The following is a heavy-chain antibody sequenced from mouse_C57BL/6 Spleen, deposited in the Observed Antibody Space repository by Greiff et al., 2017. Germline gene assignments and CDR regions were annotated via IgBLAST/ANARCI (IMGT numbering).Heavy chain of an antibody. CDR2: INPSTGGT. CDR1: GYSFTGYY. V-gene: IGHV1-42*01. CDR3: ARVTGTGYFDV. D-gene: IGHD4-1*01. J-gene: IGHJ1*03. Sequence: EVMLVESGPELVKPGASVKISCKASGYSFTGYYMNWVKQSPEKSLEWIGEINPSTGGTTYNQKFKAKATLTVDKSSSTAYMQLKSLTSEDSAVYYCARVTGTGYFDVWGTGTTVTVSS.